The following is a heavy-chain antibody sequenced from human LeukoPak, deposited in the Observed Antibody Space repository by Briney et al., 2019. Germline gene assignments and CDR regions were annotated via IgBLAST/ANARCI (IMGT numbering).Heavy chain of an antibody. Sequence: SETLSLTCAVYGGTFSGYYWSWIRQPPGKGLEWIGEINHSGSTNYNPSLKSRVTISVDTSKDQFSLKLSSVAAADTAVYYCARGRVENVLRYFDWLYYYMDVWGKGTTVTVSS. J-gene: IGHJ6*03. CDR2: INHSGST. CDR3: ARGRVENVLRYFDWLYYYMDV. CDR1: GGTFSGYY. V-gene: IGHV4-34*01. D-gene: IGHD3-9*01.